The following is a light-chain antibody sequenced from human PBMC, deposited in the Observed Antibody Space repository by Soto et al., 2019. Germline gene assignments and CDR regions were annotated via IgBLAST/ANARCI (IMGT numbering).Light chain of an antibody. CDR2: AAS. CDR1: QSISTS. V-gene: IGKV1-39*01. CDR3: QQSYSSPPFT. Sequence: DIQMTQSPSSLSASVGDRVTITRRASQSISTSLNWYQHQPGSAPKLLIYAASTLKRGVPSRFSGSGSETDFTLTISSQEPEDFATYYCQQSYSSPPFTVGPGPTVDIK. J-gene: IGKJ3*01.